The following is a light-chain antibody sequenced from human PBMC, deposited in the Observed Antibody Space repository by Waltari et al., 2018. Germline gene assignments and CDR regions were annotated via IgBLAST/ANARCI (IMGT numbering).Light chain of an antibody. CDR2: DVS. CDR1: SSYLGAYNF. J-gene: IGLJ2*01. CDR3: SSYTTTNIVV. V-gene: IGLV2-14*03. Sequence: QSALTQPASVPGSPGQSITLSCTGSSSYLGAYNFVSWYQQHPGKAPQLIIYDVSKRPSGVSNRFSGSKSGNTASLTIYGLQVEDEADYFCSSYTTTNIVVFGGGTELTVL.